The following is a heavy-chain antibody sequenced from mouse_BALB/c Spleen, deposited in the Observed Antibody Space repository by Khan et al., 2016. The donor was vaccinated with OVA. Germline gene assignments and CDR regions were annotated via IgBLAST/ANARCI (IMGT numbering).Heavy chain of an antibody. Sequence: HVPLHHPLPSLFNPGSLVKISFPTSFYTFPKYPIHFVNHMPVQFLEWIGWIYPGDDSTKYNEKFKGKATLTADKSSSTAYMQLSSLTSENSAVYFCAREGLRGVAMDYWGQGTSVTVSS. D-gene: IGHD2-4*01. CDR2: IYPGDDST. J-gene: IGHJ4*01. V-gene: IGHV1S56*01. CDR3: AREGLRGVAMDY. CDR1: FYTFPKYP.